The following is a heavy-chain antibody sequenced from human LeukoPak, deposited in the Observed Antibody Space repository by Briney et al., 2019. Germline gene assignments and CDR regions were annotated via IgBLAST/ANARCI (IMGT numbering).Heavy chain of an antibody. D-gene: IGHD4-17*01. CDR1: GGPISRGDYY. V-gene: IGHV4-30-4*08. CDR3: ATYDYGDYGGSDAFDI. J-gene: IGHJ3*02. Sequence: SQTLSLTCTVSGGPISRGDYYWSWIRQPPGKGLEWIGYNYYSGSTYYNPSLKSRVTISVDTSKNQFSLKLSSVTAADTAVYYCATYDYGDYGGSDAFDIWGQGTMVTVSS. CDR2: NYYSGST.